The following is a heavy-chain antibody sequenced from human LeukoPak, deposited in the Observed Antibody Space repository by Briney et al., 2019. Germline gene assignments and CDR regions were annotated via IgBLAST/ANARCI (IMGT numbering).Heavy chain of an antibody. CDR1: GFTFSSSA. D-gene: IGHD2-15*01. Sequence: GGSLRLSCAASGFTFSSSAMSWVRLAPGKGLEWVSAISNNGGYTYYADSVQGRFTISRDNSKSTLCLQMNSLRAEDTAVYYCAKQLGYCSDGSCYFPYWGQGTLVTVSS. CDR3: AKQLGYCSDGSCYFPY. J-gene: IGHJ4*02. V-gene: IGHV3-23*01. CDR2: ISNNGGYT.